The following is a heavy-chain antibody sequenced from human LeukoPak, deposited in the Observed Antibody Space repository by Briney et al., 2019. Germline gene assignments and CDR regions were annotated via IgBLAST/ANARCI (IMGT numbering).Heavy chain of an antibody. CDR2: IYYTGSST. CDR1: GGSIRNKY. J-gene: IGHJ5*02. D-gene: IGHD3-10*01. V-gene: IGHV4-59*01. CDR3: ARPQWQDTMGPWFDP. Sequence: SETLYLTCTVSGGSIRNKYWSWIRQPPGKGLEWIGYIYYTGSSTYYNPSLKSRVSISVDTSKNQFSLRLNSVTAADTAVYYCARPQWQDTMGPWFDPWGQGTLVTVSS.